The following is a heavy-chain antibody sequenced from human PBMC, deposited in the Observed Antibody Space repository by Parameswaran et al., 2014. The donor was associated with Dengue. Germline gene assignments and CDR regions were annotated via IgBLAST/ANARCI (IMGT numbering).Heavy chain of an antibody. V-gene: IGHV4-30-4*01. CDR3: ARALRRDGYKLIGNFDY. D-gene: IGHD5-24*01. Sequence: PGKGLEWIGYIYYSGSTYYNPSLKSRVTISVDTSKNQFSLKLSSVTAADTAVYYCARALRRDGYKLIGNFDYWGQGTLVTVSS. J-gene: IGHJ4*02. CDR2: IYYSGST.